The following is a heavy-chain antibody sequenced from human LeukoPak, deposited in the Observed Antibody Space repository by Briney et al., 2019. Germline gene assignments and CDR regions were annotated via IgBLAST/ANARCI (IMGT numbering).Heavy chain of an antibody. CDR2: ISPYNGDT. Sequence: RVASVKVSCKDSVYTFNTYGITWVRQAPGQGLEWMGWISPYNGDTHYAQKFQDRVTLTPDTSTNTPYMDLRSLGFDDTAIYYCARDKAFLGYYDTSGYFQQWFDSWGQGTLLTVSS. V-gene: IGHV1-18*04. J-gene: IGHJ5*01. CDR1: VYTFNTYG. D-gene: IGHD3-22*01. CDR3: ARDKAFLGYYDTSGYFQQWFDS.